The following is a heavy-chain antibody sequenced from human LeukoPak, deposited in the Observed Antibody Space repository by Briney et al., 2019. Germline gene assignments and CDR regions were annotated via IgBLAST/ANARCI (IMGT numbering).Heavy chain of an antibody. V-gene: IGHV4-59*01. Sequence: PSETLSLTCTVSGGSISSYYWSWIRQPPGKGLEWIGYIYYSGSTNYTPSLKSRVTISVDTSKNQFSLKLSSVTAADTAVYYCARGSTVTTSYGMDVWGQGTTVTVSS. CDR1: GGSISSYY. CDR3: ARGSTVTTSYGMDV. J-gene: IGHJ6*02. CDR2: IYYSGST. D-gene: IGHD4-17*01.